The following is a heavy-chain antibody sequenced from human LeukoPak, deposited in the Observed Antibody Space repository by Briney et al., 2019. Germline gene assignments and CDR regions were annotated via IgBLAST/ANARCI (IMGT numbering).Heavy chain of an antibody. D-gene: IGHD2-15*01. Sequence: PGGSLRLSCAASGFTFSSYWMSWVRQAPGKGLEWVANIKQDGSEKYYVDSVKGRFTISRDNAKNSLYLQMNSLRAEDTAVYYCASGVAATVSWFDPWGQGTRVTVSS. CDR2: IKQDGSEK. CDR1: GFTFSSYW. CDR3: ASGVAATVSWFDP. V-gene: IGHV3-7*01. J-gene: IGHJ5*02.